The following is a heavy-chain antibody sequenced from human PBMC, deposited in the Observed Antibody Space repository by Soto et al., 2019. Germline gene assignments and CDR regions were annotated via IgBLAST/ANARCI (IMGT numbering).Heavy chain of an antibody. CDR1: GFTFSSND. CDR2: IYSGGST. V-gene: IGHV3-66*01. J-gene: IGHJ6*02. D-gene: IGHD2-2*01. CDR3: SVVPVTFYYYYGMDV. Sequence: PGGSLRLSCAASGFTFSSNDMNWVRQAPGKGLEWVSLIYSGGSTYYADSVKGRFTISRDNSKNTLYLQMNSLRAEDTAVYYCSVVPVTFYYYYGMDVWGQGTTVTVSS.